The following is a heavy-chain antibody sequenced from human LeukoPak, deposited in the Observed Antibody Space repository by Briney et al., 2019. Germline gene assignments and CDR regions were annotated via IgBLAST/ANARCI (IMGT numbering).Heavy chain of an antibody. CDR3: ARDSYGGNWSLGY. J-gene: IGHJ4*02. CDR2: VNPNSGGT. V-gene: IGHV1-2*02. D-gene: IGHD4-23*01. Sequence: GASMKLSCKASGFTFTGYYIHWVRQAPGQGLEWMGWVNPNSGGTNYAQMFQGRATMTRDTSINTAYMELSGLRSDDTAVYYCARDSYGGNWSLGYWGQGTLVTVSS. CDR1: GFTFTGYY.